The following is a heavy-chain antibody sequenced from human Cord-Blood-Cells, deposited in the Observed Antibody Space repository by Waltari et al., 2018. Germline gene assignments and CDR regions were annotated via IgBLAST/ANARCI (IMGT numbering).Heavy chain of an antibody. CDR2: INHSGST. D-gene: IGHD4-17*01. CDR3: ARLNGDYFDY. J-gene: IGHJ4*02. Sequence: QVQLQQWGAGLLKPSETPSLTCAVYGGSFSGYYWSWIRQPPGKGLEWIGEINHSGSTNYNPSLKSRVTISVDTSKNQFSLKLSSVTAADTAVYYCARLNGDYFDYWGQGTLVTVSS. CDR1: GGSFSGYY. V-gene: IGHV4-34*01.